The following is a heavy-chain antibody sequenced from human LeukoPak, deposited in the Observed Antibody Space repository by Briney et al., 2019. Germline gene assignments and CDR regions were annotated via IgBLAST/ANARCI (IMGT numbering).Heavy chain of an antibody. CDR2: IIPILGIA. J-gene: IGHJ4*02. CDR1: GGTFSSYA. CDR3: ATDGGLRLGELSSYFDY. D-gene: IGHD3-16*02. V-gene: IGHV1-69*04. Sequence: SVKVSCKASGGTFSSYAISWVRQAPGQGLEWVGRIIPILGIANYAQKLQGRVTITADKSTSTAYMELSSLRSEDTAVYYCATDGGLRLGELSSYFDYWGQGTLVTVSS.